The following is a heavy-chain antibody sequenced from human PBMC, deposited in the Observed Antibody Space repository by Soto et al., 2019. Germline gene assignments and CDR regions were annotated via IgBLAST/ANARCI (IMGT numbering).Heavy chain of an antibody. CDR2: IYYTENT. V-gene: IGHV4-39*07. J-gene: IGHJ4*02. CDR1: GGSVSSNSYS. CDR3: ARRYGGNFDY. Sequence: PSETLSLTCTVSGGSVSSNSYSWVWIRQSPGKGLEWIGTIYYTENTYYNPSLLSRVTISVDTSKNQFSLKLSSVTAGDTAVYYCARRYGGNFDYWGQGTLVTVSS. D-gene: IGHD1-26*01.